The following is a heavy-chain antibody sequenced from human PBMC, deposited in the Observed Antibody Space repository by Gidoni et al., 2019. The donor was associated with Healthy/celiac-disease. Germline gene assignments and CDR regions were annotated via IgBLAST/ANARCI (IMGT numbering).Heavy chain of an antibody. CDR3: ARTPEEDYDILTGYPYYYYGMDV. V-gene: IGHV5-10-1*01. CDR1: GYSFTSYW. J-gene: IGHJ6*02. D-gene: IGHD3-9*01. CDR2: IDPSDSYT. Sequence: EGQLVQSGAEVKKPGESLRISCKGAGYSFTSYWISWVRQVPGKGLEWMGRIDPSDSYTNYSPSFQGHVTISADKSISTAYLQWSSLKASDTAMYYCARTPEEDYDILTGYPYYYYGMDVWGQGTTVTVSS.